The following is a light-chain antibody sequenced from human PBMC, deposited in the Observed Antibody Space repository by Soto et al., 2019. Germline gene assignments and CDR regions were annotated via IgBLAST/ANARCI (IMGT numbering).Light chain of an antibody. CDR2: STI. CDR1: TGAVTSTNY. J-gene: IGLJ2*01. CDR3: LLYFGGIRV. Sequence: QAVVTQEPSLTVSPGGTVTLTCSSSTGAVTSTNYPNWFQQKPGQAPRALIYSTINKHSWTPARFSGSLLGGEAALTLSGVQPEDEAEYYCLLYFGGIRVFGGGTKLTVL. V-gene: IGLV7-43*01.